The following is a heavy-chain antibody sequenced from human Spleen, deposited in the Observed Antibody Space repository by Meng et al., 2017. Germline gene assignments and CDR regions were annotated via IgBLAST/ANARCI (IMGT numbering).Heavy chain of an antibody. CDR1: GGTFSSYA. CDR3: ASTLGDFDWLPLDY. V-gene: IGHV1-69*05. J-gene: IGHJ4*02. D-gene: IGHD3-9*01. CDR2: IIPIFGTA. Sequence: SVKVSCKASGGTFSSYAISWVRQAPGQGLEWMGGIIPIFGTANYAQKFQGRVTITTDESTSTAYMELSSLRSEDTAVYYCASTLGDFDWLPLDYWGQGTLVTVSS.